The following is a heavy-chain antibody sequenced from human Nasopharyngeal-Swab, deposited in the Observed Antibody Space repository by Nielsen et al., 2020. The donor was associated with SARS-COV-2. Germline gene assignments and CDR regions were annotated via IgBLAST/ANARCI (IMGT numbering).Heavy chain of an antibody. CDR3: ARGRRLLDY. D-gene: IGHD2-15*01. J-gene: IGHJ4*02. CDR2: ISSNGGST. CDR1: GFTFSSYA. V-gene: IGHV3-64D*06. Sequence: GESLKISCSASGFTFSSYAMHWVRQAPGKGLEYVSAISSNGGSTYYADSVKGRFTISRDNSKNTLYLQMSSLRAEDTAVYYCARGRRLLDYWGQGTLVTVSS.